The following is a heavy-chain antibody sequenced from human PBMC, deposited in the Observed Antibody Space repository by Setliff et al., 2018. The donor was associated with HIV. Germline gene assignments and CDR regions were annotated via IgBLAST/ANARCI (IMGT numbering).Heavy chain of an antibody. CDR3: ARITGNAFDV. Sequence: LGESLKISCKGSGYRLTIYWIGWVRQMPGKGLEWMGIIYLGDSDTRYSPSFQGQVTISADKSISTAYLQWSSLKASDTAMYYCARITGNAFDVWGQGAMVTVSS. V-gene: IGHV5-51*01. J-gene: IGHJ3*01. D-gene: IGHD1-20*01. CDR2: IYLGDSDT. CDR1: GYRLTIYW.